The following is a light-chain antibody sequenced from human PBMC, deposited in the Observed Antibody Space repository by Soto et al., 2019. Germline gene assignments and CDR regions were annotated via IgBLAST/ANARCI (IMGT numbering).Light chain of an antibody. Sequence: DIQLTQSPSSLSASVGDRVSITCRASQTIDVYLNWYLQKPGRAPQLLISAASKLQGGAPSRFSGSGSGTDFTLIISSLQPDDSGTYFCQQSYMTPRTVGQGTKVDIK. J-gene: IGKJ1*01. V-gene: IGKV1-39*01. CDR2: AAS. CDR1: QTIDVY. CDR3: QQSYMTPRT.